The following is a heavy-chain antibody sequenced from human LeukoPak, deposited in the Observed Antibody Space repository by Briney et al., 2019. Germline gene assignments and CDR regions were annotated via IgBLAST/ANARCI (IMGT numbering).Heavy chain of an antibody. J-gene: IGHJ4*02. D-gene: IGHD3-10*01. CDR2: ISSSSSYI. Sequence: PGGSLRLSCAASGFTFSSYSMNWVRQAPGKGLEWVSSISSSSSYIYYADSVKGRFIISRDNAKNSLYLQMNSLRAEDTAVYYCARDQYGSGSYYNGGNYFDYWGQGTLVTVSS. CDR1: GFTFSSYS. V-gene: IGHV3-21*01. CDR3: ARDQYGSGSYYNGGNYFDY.